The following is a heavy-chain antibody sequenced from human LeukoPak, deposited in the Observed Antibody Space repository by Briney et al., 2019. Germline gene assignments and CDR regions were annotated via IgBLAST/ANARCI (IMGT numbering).Heavy chain of an antibody. CDR3: ARPLVGTARID. Sequence: SETLSLTCTVSGDSMSSSTYCWAWIRQPPGKGLEWIGSIFYGGRTYYNPSLKSRVTISTDTSKNQFSLKLTSGTAADTAVYYCARPLVGTARIDWGQGTLVTVSS. J-gene: IGHJ4*02. CDR1: GDSMSSSTYC. V-gene: IGHV4-39*01. D-gene: IGHD5-18*01. CDR2: IFYGGRT.